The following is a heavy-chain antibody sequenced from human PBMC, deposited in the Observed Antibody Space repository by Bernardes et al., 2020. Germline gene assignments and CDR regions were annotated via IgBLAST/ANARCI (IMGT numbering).Heavy chain of an antibody. D-gene: IGHD3-22*01. CDR2: INPNSCGT. V-gene: IGHV1-2*04. J-gene: IGHJ4*02. CDR3: ARVGRLTYYDSSGYYPPYFDY. CDR1: VYTFTGCY. Sequence: ASVKVSCKASVYTFTGCYMHWVRQAPGQGLEWMGWINPNSCGTNYAQKFQGWVTMTRDTSISTAYMELSRLRSDDTAVYYCARVGRLTYYDSSGYYPPYFDYWGQGTLVTVSS.